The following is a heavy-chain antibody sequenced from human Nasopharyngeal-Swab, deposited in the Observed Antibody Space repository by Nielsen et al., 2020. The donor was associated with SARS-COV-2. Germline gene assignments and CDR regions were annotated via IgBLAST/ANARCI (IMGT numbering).Heavy chain of an antibody. J-gene: IGHJ6*02. CDR3: ARSKISPSSYYGSSGYYGSYGMDV. CDR1: GFTLSSYW. D-gene: IGHD3-22*01. CDR2: IKQDGSEK. V-gene: IGHV3-7*01. Sequence: GESLKISCAASGFTLSSYWMSWVRQAPGKGPEWVANIKQDGSEKYYVDPVKGRFTLSRDNAKKSLYLQMNSLRAEDSAVYYCARSKISPSSYYGSSGYYGSYGMDVWGQGTTVTVSS.